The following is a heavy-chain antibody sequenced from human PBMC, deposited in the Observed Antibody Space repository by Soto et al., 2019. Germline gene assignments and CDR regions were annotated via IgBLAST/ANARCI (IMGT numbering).Heavy chain of an antibody. D-gene: IGHD6-6*01. J-gene: IGHJ4*02. CDR2: IYYSGST. CDR1: GGSISSYY. CDR3: ARRSPYSRSFNFDY. Sequence: SETRSLTCTVSGGSISSYYWSWIRQPPGKGLEWIGYIYYSGSTNYNPSLKSQVTISVDTSKNQFSLKLSSVTAADTAVYYCARRSPYSRSFNFDYWGQGNPVNVSS. V-gene: IGHV4-59*08.